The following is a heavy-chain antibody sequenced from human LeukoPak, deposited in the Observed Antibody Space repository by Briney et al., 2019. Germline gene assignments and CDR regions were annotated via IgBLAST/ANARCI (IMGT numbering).Heavy chain of an antibody. D-gene: IGHD3-22*01. V-gene: IGHV1-69*01. CDR2: IIPIFGTA. CDR3: AREESSGYYYDY. J-gene: IGHJ4*02. Sequence: SVKVSCKASGGTFSSYAISWVRQAPGQGLEWMGGIIPIFGTANYAQKFQGRVTITADESTSTAYMELSSLRSEDTAVYYCAREESSGYYYDYWGQGTLVTVSS. CDR1: GGTFSSYA.